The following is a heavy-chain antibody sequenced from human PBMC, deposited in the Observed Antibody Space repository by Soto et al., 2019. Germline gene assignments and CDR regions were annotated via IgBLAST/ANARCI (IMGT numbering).Heavy chain of an antibody. Sequence: PSETLSLTCTVSGGSVSSGSYYWSWIRQPPGKGLEWIGYSYYSGSTNYSPSLKSRVTISVDTSKNQFSLKLSSVTAADTAVYYCARGKSPFLIAGWGHDWGQGTMVNVSS. V-gene: IGHV4-61*01. CDR2: SYYSGST. CDR1: GGSVSSGSYY. D-gene: IGHD3-16*01. J-gene: IGHJ4*03. CDR3: ARGKSPFLIAGWGHD.